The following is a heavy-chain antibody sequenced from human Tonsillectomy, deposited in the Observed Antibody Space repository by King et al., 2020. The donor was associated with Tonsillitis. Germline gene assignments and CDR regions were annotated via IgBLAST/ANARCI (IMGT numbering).Heavy chain of an antibody. J-gene: IGHJ4*02. CDR2: ILDSGGSI. CDR1: GFTFTNYA. Sequence: VQLVESGGGLVEPGGSLRLSCASSGFTFTNYAMNWVRQAPGKGLEWVSGILDSGGSIYHADSVKGRFTISRDNSKNTLYLQMNSLRADDTALYYCAKSPRAVPEYFDYWGQGTLVTVSS. V-gene: IGHV3-23*04. D-gene: IGHD2/OR15-2a*01. CDR3: AKSPRAVPEYFDY.